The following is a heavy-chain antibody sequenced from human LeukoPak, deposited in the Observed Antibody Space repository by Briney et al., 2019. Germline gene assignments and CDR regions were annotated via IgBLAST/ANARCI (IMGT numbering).Heavy chain of an antibody. CDR2: TYYRSKWHS. J-gene: IGHJ4*02. CDR1: GDSISSNSAA. Sequence: SQTLSLTCAISGDSISSNSAAWNWIRQSPSRGLEWLGRTYYRSKWHSYYAPSVKSRITINPDTSKNQFSLQLKSVTPEDTAVYYCARMVGLVSDFWGQGTLVTVSS. CDR3: ARMVGLVSDF. D-gene: IGHD3-10*01. V-gene: IGHV6-1*01.